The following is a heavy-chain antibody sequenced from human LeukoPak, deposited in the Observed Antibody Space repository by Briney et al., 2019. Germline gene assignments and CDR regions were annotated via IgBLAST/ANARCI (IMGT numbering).Heavy chain of an antibody. D-gene: IGHD3-10*01. CDR3: ARDFLDYYGSGSYYYYYYGMDV. J-gene: IGHJ6*02. V-gene: IGHV4-4*07. CDR2: IYTSGST. CDR1: GGSISSYY. Sequence: KASETLSLTCTVSGGSISSYYWSWIRQPAGKGLGWIGRIYTSGSTNYNPSLKSRVTMSVDTSKNQFSLKLSSVTAADTAVYYCARDFLDYYGSGSYYYYYYGMDVWGQGTTVTVSS.